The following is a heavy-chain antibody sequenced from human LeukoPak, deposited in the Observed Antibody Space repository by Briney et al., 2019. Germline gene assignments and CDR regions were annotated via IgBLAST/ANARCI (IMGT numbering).Heavy chain of an antibody. CDR3: ARDARPVDAIHTFDY. J-gene: IGHJ4*02. CDR2: INSDGKTV. V-gene: IGHV3-48*03. Sequence: PGGSLRLSCAASEFMFSSYEMNWVRQAPGKGLEWVSYINSDGKTVYYADSVKGRFTVSRDNAKKSLYLQMNSLRAEDTAVYYCARDARPVDAIHTFDYWGQGTLVAVSS. CDR1: EFMFSSYE. D-gene: IGHD2-8*01.